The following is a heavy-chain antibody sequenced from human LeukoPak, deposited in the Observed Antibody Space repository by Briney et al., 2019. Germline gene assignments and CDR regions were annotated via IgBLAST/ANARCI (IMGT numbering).Heavy chain of an antibody. CDR3: AREPTQQLVPDY. V-gene: IGHV3-23*01. CDR2: ITSNGGTT. J-gene: IGHJ4*02. Sequence: PGGSLRLSCAASGFTFDIYGMSWVRQAPGKGLEWVSAITSNGGTTYYADSVKGRFTISRHNSKNTLYLQMNSLRAEDTAVYYCAREPTQQLVPDYWGQGTLVTVSS. CDR1: GFTFDIYG. D-gene: IGHD6-13*01.